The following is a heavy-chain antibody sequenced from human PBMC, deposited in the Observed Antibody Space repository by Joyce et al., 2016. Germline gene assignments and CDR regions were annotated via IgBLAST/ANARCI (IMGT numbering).Heavy chain of an antibody. J-gene: IGHJ4*02. CDR1: GASFTLYPYW. D-gene: IGHD3-16*01. Sequence: QVQLQQWGAGLLKPSETLSLTCGVCGASFTLYPYWFSWIRQSPEKGLEWIGEIHYTEATNYNPSFKSRVTMSVDTSKSQFFLKLTSMTAADTAVYYCARGTDYVWVSPWGQGTLVTVSS. CDR2: IHYTEAT. CDR3: ARGTDYVWVSP. V-gene: IGHV4-34*02.